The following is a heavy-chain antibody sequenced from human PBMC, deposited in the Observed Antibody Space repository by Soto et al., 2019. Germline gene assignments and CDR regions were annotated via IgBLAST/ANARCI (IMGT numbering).Heavy chain of an antibody. V-gene: IGHV3-30*18. D-gene: IGHD2-2*01. Sequence: QVQLVESGGGVVQPGGSLRLSCAVSGVTFSSHGMHWVRQAPGKGLEWVAIISYDGSKKYYLDSVKGRFTISRDNSRNTLYLQMDSLRVEDTAVYHCAKDTGNCRSISCNPGNNWFDPWGQGTLVTVSS. J-gene: IGHJ5*02. CDR2: ISYDGSKK. CDR3: AKDTGNCRSISCNPGNNWFDP. CDR1: GVTFSSHG.